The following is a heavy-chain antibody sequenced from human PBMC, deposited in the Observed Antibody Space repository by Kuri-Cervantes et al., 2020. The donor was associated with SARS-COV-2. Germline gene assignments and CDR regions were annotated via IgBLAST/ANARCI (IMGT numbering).Heavy chain of an antibody. CDR1: GFTFSDYY. Sequence: GESLKISCAASGFTFSDYYMSWIRQAPGKGLEWVSYISSSGSTIYYADSVKGRFTISRDNAKNSLYLQMNSLRAEDTAAYYCASANYCSSTSCYDEFAFDIWGQGTMVTVSS. CDR3: ASANYCSSTSCYDEFAFDI. J-gene: IGHJ3*02. V-gene: IGHV3-11*04. D-gene: IGHD2-2*01. CDR2: ISSSGSTI.